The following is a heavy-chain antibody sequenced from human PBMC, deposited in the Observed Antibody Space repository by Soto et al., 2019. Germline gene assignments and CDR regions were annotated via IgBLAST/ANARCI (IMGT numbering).Heavy chain of an antibody. D-gene: IGHD2-15*01. CDR2: ISYDGSNK. J-gene: IGHJ3*01. Sequence: QVQLVESGGGVVQPGRSLRLSCAASGFIFRSYAMHWVRQAPGKGLEWVAVISYDGSNKHYADSVRGRFTISRDNSKNTMYLQKNSLRAEDKAVYYCAKEYGIGGATFDFWGQGTMVTVSS. CDR1: GFIFRSYA. V-gene: IGHV3-30-3*01. CDR3: AKEYGIGGATFDF.